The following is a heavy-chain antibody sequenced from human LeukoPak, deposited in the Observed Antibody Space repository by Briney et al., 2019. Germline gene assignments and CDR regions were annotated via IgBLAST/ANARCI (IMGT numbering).Heavy chain of an antibody. Sequence: ASVTVSCKTSGYSYTVYYMHWVRQAPGPGLEWLGWINPNSGGSSAAQKFQGRVTMTREPAITTVYMEVSRLTSDDTAIDDCARADRLHGGPYLIGPWGQGTLVTVSS. J-gene: IGHJ5*02. V-gene: IGHV1-2*02. D-gene: IGHD2-21*01. CDR1: GYSYTVYY. CDR3: ARADRLHGGPYLIGP. CDR2: INPNSGGS.